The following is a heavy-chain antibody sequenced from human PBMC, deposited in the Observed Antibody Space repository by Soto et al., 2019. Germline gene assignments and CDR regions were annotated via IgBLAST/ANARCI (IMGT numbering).Heavy chain of an antibody. V-gene: IGHV1-69*04. CDR3: ARDQGSMVTAGYYYYYMDV. Sequence: SVKVSCKASGGTFSSYTISWVRQAPGQGLEWMGKIIPILGIANYAQKFQGRVTITADKSTSTDNKKLSNLKSEDTAVYYCARDQGSMVTAGYYYYYMDVWGKGTTVTVSS. CDR2: IIPILGIA. J-gene: IGHJ6*03. CDR1: GGTFSSYT. D-gene: IGHD5-18*01.